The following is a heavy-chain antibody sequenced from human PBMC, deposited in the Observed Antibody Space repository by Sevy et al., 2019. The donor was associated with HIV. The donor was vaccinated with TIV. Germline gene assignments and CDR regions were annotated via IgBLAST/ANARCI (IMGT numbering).Heavy chain of an antibody. CDR1: DFIFKNYW. CDR3: ARGHYAMDV. V-gene: IGHV3-7*03. CDR2: IKLDGSDK. J-gene: IGHJ6*02. Sequence: GGSLRLSCGASDFIFKNYWMTWVRQTSGQGLEWVATIKLDGSDKYYGDSVKGRFTISRDNSKKSLYLQMNSLRAEDTAVYFCARGHYAMDVWGQGTTVTVSS.